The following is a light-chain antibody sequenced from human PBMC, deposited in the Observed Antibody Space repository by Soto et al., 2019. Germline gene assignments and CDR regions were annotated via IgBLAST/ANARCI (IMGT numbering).Light chain of an antibody. V-gene: IGKV3-20*01. J-gene: IGKJ1*01. CDR3: QQYGGSPRT. CDR1: QSIANP. CDR2: GAS. Sequence: EIVLTQSPGTLSLSPGERASLSCRASQSIANPLAWYQQKPGQAPRLLIFGASNRATGIPDRFSGSGSGTDFTLTIRRLEPEDFAVYHCQQYGGSPRTFGQGTKVERK.